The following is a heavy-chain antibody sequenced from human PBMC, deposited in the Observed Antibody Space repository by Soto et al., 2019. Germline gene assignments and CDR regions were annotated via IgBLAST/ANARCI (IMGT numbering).Heavy chain of an antibody. CDR2: IYYSGST. CDR1: GGSISSYY. D-gene: IGHD2-15*01. V-gene: IGHV4-59*01. CDR3: ARFKVDYGMDV. J-gene: IGHJ6*02. Sequence: SETLSLTCTVSGGSISSYYWSWIRQPPGKGLEWIGYIYYSGSTNYNPSLKSRVTISVDTSKNQFSLKLSSVTAADTAVYYCARFKVDYGMDVWGQGTTVTVSS.